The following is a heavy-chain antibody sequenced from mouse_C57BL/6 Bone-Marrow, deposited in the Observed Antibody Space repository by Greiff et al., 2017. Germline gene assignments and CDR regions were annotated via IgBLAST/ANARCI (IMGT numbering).Heavy chain of an antibody. CDR3: ARIDGYFYYFDY. CDR1: GFSLTSYG. D-gene: IGHD2-3*01. V-gene: IGHV2-2*01. CDR2: IWSGGST. J-gene: IGHJ2*01. Sequence: VQLQQSGPGLVQPSQSLSITCTVSGFSLTSYGVHWVRQSPGKGLEWLGVIWSGGSTDYNAAFISRLSISKDNSKSQVFFKMNSLQADDTAIYYCARIDGYFYYFDYWGQGTTITVSS.